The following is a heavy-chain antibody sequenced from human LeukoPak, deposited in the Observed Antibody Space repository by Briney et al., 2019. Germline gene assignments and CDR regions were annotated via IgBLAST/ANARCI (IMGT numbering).Heavy chain of an antibody. V-gene: IGHV4-59*01. Sequence: SETLSLTCTVSGGSISSYYWSWIRQPPGKGLEWIGYIYYSGSTNYNPSLKSQVTISVDTSKNQFSLKLSSVTAADTAVYYCARLSYYDFWSPNWFDPWGQGTLVTVSS. CDR1: GGSISSYY. CDR2: IYYSGST. J-gene: IGHJ5*02. D-gene: IGHD3-3*01. CDR3: ARLSYYDFWSPNWFDP.